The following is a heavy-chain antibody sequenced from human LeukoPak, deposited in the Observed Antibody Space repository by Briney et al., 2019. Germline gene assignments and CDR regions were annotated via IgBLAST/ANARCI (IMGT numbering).Heavy chain of an antibody. CDR3: AKDRYYGSGSYSVSSVLFDY. CDR2: ISYDGSNK. V-gene: IGHV3-30-3*01. D-gene: IGHD3-10*01. CDR1: GFTFSSYA. Sequence: GGSLRLSCAASGFTFSSYAMHWVRQAPGKGLEWVAVISYDGSNKYYADSVKGRFTISRDNSKNTLYLQMNSLRAEDTAVYYCAKDRYYGSGSYSVSSVLFDYWGQGTLVTVSS. J-gene: IGHJ4*02.